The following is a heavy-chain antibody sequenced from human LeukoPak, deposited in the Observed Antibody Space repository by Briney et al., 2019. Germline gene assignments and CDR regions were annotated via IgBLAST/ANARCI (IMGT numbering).Heavy chain of an antibody. D-gene: IGHD6-13*01. J-gene: IGHJ3*02. V-gene: IGHV4-28*03. Sequence: SETLSLTCAVSGYSISSSNWWGWIRQPPGKGLEWIGYIYYSGSTNYNPSLKSRVTISVDTSKNQFSLKLSSVTAADTAVYYCARDQSSSWSTHAFDIWGQGTMVTVSS. CDR2: IYYSGST. CDR1: GYSISSSNW. CDR3: ARDQSSSWSTHAFDI.